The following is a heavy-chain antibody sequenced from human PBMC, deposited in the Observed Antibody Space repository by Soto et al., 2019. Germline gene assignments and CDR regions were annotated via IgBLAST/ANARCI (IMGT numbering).Heavy chain of an antibody. J-gene: IGHJ5*02. CDR1: GFTFSSYS. V-gene: IGHV3-21*01. CDR3: ARDLDFYSSSWYRGTINWFDP. D-gene: IGHD6-13*01. CDR2: ISSSSSYI. Sequence: SGGSLRLSCAASGFTFSSYSMNWVRQAPGKGLEWVSSISSSSSYIYYADSVKGRFTISRDNAKNSLYLQMNSLRAEDTAVYYCARDLDFYSSSWYRGTINWFDPWGQGTLVTVSS.